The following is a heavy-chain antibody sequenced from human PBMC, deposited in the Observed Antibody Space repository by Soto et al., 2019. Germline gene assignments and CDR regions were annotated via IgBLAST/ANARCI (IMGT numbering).Heavy chain of an antibody. Sequence: QVQLQESGPGLVKPSQTLSLTCTVSGGSISSGDYYWSWIRQPPGKGLEWIGYIYHSGSTYYNPSLESRXTIPVDTSKNQFSLKLSSVTAADTAVYYCARERPDGARLDPWGQGTLVTVSS. CDR3: ARERPDGARLDP. CDR1: GGSISSGDYY. D-gene: IGHD6-6*01. V-gene: IGHV4-30-4*01. J-gene: IGHJ5*02. CDR2: IYHSGST.